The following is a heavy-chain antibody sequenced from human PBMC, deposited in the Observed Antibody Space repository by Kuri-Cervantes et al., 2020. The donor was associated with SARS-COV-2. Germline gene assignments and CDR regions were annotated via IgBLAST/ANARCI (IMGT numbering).Heavy chain of an antibody. D-gene: IGHD1-26*01. CDR3: ARGGATSVDY. CDR1: GLTFSSYW. Sequence: GGCRRRSCAASGLTFSSYWMSWVRQAPGKGLEWVANIKQDGSEKYYGDSVKGRFTISRDNSKNTLYLQMDSLRAEDTAVYYCARGGATSVDYWGQGTLVTVSS. J-gene: IGHJ4*02. V-gene: IGHV3-7*04. CDR2: IKQDGSEK.